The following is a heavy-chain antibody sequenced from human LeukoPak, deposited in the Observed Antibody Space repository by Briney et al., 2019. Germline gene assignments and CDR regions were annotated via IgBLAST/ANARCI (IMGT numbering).Heavy chain of an antibody. CDR3: ARGIRTSFLYYYYYYMDV. D-gene: IGHD2-2*01. CDR2: ISSSVSTI. J-gene: IGHJ6*03. V-gene: IGHV3-11*04. Sequence: PGGSLRLSCAASGFTFSDYYMSWIRQAPGKGLEWVSYISSSVSTIYYADSVKGRFTISRDNAKNSLYLQMNSLRAEDTAVYYCARGIRTSFLYYYYYYMDVWGKGTTVTVSS. CDR1: GFTFSDYY.